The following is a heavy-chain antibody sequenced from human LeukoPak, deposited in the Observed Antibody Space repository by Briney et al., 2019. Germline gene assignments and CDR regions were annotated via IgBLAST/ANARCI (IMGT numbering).Heavy chain of an antibody. CDR2: IYYTGST. J-gene: IGHJ4*02. CDR3: ARGTHYDFWSGYLIPFDY. Sequence: SETLSLTCTVSSGSISSYYWSWIRQPPGKGLEWIGYIYYTGSTHYNPSLKSRVTISVDTSKNQFSLKLSSVTAADTAVYYCARGTHYDFWSGYLIPFDYWGQGTLVTVSS. D-gene: IGHD3-3*01. V-gene: IGHV4-59*12. CDR1: SGSISSYY.